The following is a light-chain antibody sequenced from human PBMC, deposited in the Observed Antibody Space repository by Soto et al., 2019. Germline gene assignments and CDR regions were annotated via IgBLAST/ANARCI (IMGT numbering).Light chain of an antibody. CDR2: GAS. CDR1: QSISRF. V-gene: IGKV1-39*01. Sequence: DIPMTQSPSSLSASVGDRVTITCRASQSISRFLNWFQQKPGKAPKLLIYGASSLQSGVPSRFSGSGSGTDFTLTISGLQPEDSATYYCQQSYNTPITFGQGTRLEIK. J-gene: IGKJ5*01. CDR3: QQSYNTPIT.